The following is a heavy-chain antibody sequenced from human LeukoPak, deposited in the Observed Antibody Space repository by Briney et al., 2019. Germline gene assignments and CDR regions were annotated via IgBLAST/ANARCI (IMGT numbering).Heavy chain of an antibody. V-gene: IGHV3-23*01. Sequence: GGSLRLSCAASGFTFSSYAMSWVRQAPGKGLEWVSAISGSGGSTYYADSVKGRFTISRDNSKNTLYLQMNSLRAEDTAVYYCAKDRGIAAAGTGGWFDPWGQGTLVTVSS. CDR3: AKDRGIAAAGTGGWFDP. D-gene: IGHD6-13*01. CDR1: GFTFSSYA. J-gene: IGHJ5*02. CDR2: ISGSGGST.